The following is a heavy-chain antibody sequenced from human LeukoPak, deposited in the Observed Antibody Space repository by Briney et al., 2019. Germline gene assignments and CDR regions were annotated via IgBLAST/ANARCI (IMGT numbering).Heavy chain of an antibody. J-gene: IGHJ4*02. D-gene: IGHD1-1*01. Sequence: PGGSLRLSCAASGFTFDDYAMHWVRQAPGKGLEWVSGISWNSGSIGYADSVKGRFTISRDNAKNPLYLQMNSLRAEDTALYYCAKDKGTTWRYYFDYWGQGTLVTVSS. V-gene: IGHV3-9*01. CDR1: GFTFDDYA. CDR3: AKDKGTTWRYYFDY. CDR2: ISWNSGSI.